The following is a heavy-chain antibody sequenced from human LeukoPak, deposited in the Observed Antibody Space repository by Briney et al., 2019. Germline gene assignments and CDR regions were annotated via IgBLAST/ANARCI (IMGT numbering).Heavy chain of an antibody. CDR3: ARGLDDY. Sequence: PSETLSLTCTVSGGSISSYYWSWIRQPPGKGLEWIGYIYYSGGTNYIPSLKSRVTISVDTSKNQFSLNLSSVTAADTAVYYCARGLDDYWGQGTLVTVSS. CDR1: GGSISSYY. J-gene: IGHJ4*02. V-gene: IGHV4-59*01. CDR2: IYYSGGT. D-gene: IGHD6-19*01.